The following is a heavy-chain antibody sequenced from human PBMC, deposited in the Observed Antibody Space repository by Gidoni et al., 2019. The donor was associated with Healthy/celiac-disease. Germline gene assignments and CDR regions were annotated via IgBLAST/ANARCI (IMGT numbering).Heavy chain of an antibody. CDR1: GFTVSRNY. J-gene: IGHJ3*02. CDR2: IYSGGST. V-gene: IGHV3-53*01. D-gene: IGHD2-21*02. Sequence: EVQLVESGGGLIQPGGSLRLSCAASGFTVSRNYMSWVRQAPGKGLEWVSVIYSGGSTYYADSVKGRFTISRDNSKNTLYLQMNSLRAEDTAVYYCARGGGIVVVTAPGAFDIWGQGTMVTVSS. CDR3: ARGGGIVVVTAPGAFDI.